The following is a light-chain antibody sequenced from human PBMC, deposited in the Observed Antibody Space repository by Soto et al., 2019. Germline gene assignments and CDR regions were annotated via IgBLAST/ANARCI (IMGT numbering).Light chain of an antibody. CDR2: DAS. Sequence: EIVMTQSPATLSVSPGERATLSCRASQSVSTNLAWYQQKPGQAPRILIYDASTRATGIPARFSGSGSGTEFTLTISSLQSEDFAVYYCQQYNNWPRITFGQGTRLEIK. CDR3: QQYNNWPRIT. CDR1: QSVSTN. J-gene: IGKJ5*01. V-gene: IGKV3-15*01.